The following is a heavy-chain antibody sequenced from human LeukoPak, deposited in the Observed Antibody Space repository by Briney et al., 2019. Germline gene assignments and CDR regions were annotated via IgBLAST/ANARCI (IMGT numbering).Heavy chain of an antibody. J-gene: IGHJ4*02. CDR2: TYYSGST. Sequence: SETLSLTCTVSGGSISSYYWSWIRQPPGKGLEWIGYTYYSGSTNYNPSLKSRVTISVDTSKNQFSLKLSSVTAADTAVYYCAVSGYSYGWYYFDYWGQGTLVTVSS. V-gene: IGHV4-59*01. CDR1: GGSISSYY. D-gene: IGHD5-18*01. CDR3: AVSGYSYGWYYFDY.